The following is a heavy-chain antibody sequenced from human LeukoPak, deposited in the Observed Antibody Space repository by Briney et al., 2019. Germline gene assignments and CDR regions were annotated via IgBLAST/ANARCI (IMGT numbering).Heavy chain of an antibody. D-gene: IGHD6-13*01. CDR3: ARAPSSSSSWIFDY. V-gene: IGHV4-31*03. J-gene: IGHJ4*02. Sequence: PSETLSLICTVSGGSISSGGYYWSWIRQHPGKGLEWIGYIYYSGSTYYNPSLKSRVTISVDTSKNQFSLKLSSVTAADTAVYYCARAPSSSSSWIFDYWGQGTLVTVSS. CDR1: GGSISSGGYY. CDR2: IYYSGST.